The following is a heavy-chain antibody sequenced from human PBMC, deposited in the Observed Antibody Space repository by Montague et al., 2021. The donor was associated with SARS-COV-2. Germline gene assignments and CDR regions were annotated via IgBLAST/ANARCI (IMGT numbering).Heavy chain of an antibody. V-gene: IGHV3-23*01. J-gene: IGHJ5*02. Sequence: SLRLSCAASGFTFSSYSMPWFRQAPGKGLDWVSAITASGGATYYSGSVKGRFTISRDNSKTTLFLQMSGLGADDTAVYYCAKGQVPGSTAFTWFAPWGQGTLVTVSS. CDR3: AKGQVPGSTAFTWFAP. CDR1: GFTFSSYS. CDR2: ITASGGAT.